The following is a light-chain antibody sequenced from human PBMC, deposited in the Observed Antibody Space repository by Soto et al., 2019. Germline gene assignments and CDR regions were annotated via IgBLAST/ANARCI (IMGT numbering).Light chain of an antibody. J-gene: IGKJ1*01. CDR2: SAS. CDR1: QSVSSNY. CDR3: QRYGSSPWT. Sequence: EIVLTQSPGTLSLSPGERATLSCRASQSVSSNYLAWYQQKPGQAPRLLIYSASSRATGIPGSFSGSGSGTDFTLTISRLDPEDFAVYYCQRYGSSPWTFGQGTRVEIK. V-gene: IGKV3-20*01.